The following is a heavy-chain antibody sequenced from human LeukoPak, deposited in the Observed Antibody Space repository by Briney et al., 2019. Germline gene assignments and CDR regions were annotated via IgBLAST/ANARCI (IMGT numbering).Heavy chain of an antibody. CDR3: AKDLYEDSSGWWNYYYYYGMDV. J-gene: IGHJ6*02. V-gene: IGHV3-23*01. Sequence: PGGSLRLSCAASGFTFSSYAMSWVRQAPGKGLEWVSAISGSGGSTYYADSVKGRFTISRDNSKNTLYLQMNSLRAEDTAVYYCAKDLYEDSSGWWNYYYYYGMDVWGQGTTVTVSS. D-gene: IGHD6-19*01. CDR1: GFTFSSYA. CDR2: ISGSGGST.